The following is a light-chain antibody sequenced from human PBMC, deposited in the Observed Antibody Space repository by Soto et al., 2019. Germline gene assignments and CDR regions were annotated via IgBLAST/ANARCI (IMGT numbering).Light chain of an antibody. CDR2: GAS. J-gene: IGKJ1*01. CDR3: QQYGSSPQT. V-gene: IGKV3-20*01. CDR1: QSLSSSY. Sequence: IVLTQSPGTLSVSPGERATLSCRASQSLSSSYLAWYQQKPGQAPRLLIYGASGRATDIPDRFSGSGSGTDFALTISRLEPEDFAVYYCQQYGSSPQTFGQGTKVDIK.